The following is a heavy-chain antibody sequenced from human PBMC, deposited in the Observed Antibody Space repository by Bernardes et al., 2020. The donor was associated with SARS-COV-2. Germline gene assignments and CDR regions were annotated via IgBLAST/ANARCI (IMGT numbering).Heavy chain of an antibody. CDR1: VFSLTTSGVG. CDR2: IYWDDDK. J-gene: IGHJ1*01. Sequence: SGPTLVKPTQTLTLTCTFSVFSLTTSGVGVGWVRQPPGKALEWLTIIYWDDDKRYSPSLKSRLTITKDTSKNQVVLTLTNMDPVDTGTYYCVRRTSTGTFFQFWGQGTLVTVSS. CDR3: VRRTSTGTFFQF. V-gene: IGHV2-5*04.